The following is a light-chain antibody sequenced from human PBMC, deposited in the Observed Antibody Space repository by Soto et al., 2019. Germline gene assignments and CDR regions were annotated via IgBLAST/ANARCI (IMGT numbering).Light chain of an antibody. J-gene: IGLJ2*01. V-gene: IGLV2-18*02. CDR3: SSYTSFDTVI. CDR2: EVT. CDR1: SSDIGSYTR. Sequence: QAVVTQPPSVSGSPGLSVTISCTGSSSDIGSYTRVSWYQQPPASAPKLLIYEVTRRASGAPDRFSGSASGNTASLTISGVQAEDEADYYCSSYTSFDTVIFGGWTQLTVL.